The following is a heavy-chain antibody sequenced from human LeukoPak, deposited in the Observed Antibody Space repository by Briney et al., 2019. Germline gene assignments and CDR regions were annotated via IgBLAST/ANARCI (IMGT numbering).Heavy chain of an antibody. CDR3: TTVGNCGSTSCSTFDP. D-gene: IGHD2-2*03. V-gene: IGHV3-15*07. J-gene: IGHJ5*02. CDR2: IKSKTEGGTT. CDR1: GFTFSNAW. Sequence: GGSLRLSCEASGFTFSNAWMNWVRQAPGKGLEWVGRIKSKTEGGTTDYAAPVKARFTISRDDSKNTLFLQMNSLKTEDTAVYYCTTVGNCGSTSCSTFDPWGQGTLVTVSS.